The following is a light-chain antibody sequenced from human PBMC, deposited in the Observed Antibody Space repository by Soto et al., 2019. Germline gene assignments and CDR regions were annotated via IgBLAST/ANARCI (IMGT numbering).Light chain of an antibody. J-gene: IGKJ1*01. Sequence: DIVLTQSPGTLSLSPGERATLSCRASQSLSSTYLARYQQKPGQAPRLLIYGASNRATGIPERFSGSGSGTDFTLNINRLEPDEFAWYYCQQYGSSPLTFGKGTKVEIK. CDR2: GAS. CDR3: QQYGSSPLT. CDR1: QSLSSTY. V-gene: IGKV3-20*01.